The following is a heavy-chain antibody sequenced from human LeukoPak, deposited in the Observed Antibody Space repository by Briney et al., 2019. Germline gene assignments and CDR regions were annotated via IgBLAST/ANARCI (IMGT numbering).Heavy chain of an antibody. CDR2: IYYSGST. V-gene: IGHV4-59*01. J-gene: IGHJ5*02. D-gene: IGHD3-10*01. CDR1: GGSISSYY. Sequence: SETLSLTCTVSGGSISSYYWSWIRQPPGKGLEWIGYIYYSGSTNYNPSLKSRVTISVDTSKSQFSLKLSSVTAADTAVYYCARPHGSGSYYDNWFDPWGQGTLVTVSS. CDR3: ARPHGSGSYYDNWFDP.